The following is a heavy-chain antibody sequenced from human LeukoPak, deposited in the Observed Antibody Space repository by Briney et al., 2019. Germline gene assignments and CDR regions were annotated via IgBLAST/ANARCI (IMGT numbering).Heavy chain of an antibody. CDR2: ISTTSTTV. J-gene: IGHJ4*02. CDR1: GFTFSSYA. V-gene: IGHV3-48*02. D-gene: IGHD5-24*01. CDR3: ARVGDGYNVNYFDY. Sequence: GGSLRLSCAASGFTFSSYAMSWVRLAPGKGLEWVSCISTTSTTVNYADSVKGRLTVSRDNAKNSLYLQMNSLGDEDTAMFYCARVGDGYNVNYFDYWGQGTLVTVSS.